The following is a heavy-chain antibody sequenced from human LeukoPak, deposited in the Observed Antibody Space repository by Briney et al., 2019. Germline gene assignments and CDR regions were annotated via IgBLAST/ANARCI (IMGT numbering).Heavy chain of an antibody. CDR2: ISSSSTYI. CDR3: ARAVAADY. Sequence: PGGSLRLSCAASGFTFSSYWMNWVRQAPGKGLEWVSSISSSSTYIFYADSVRGRFTISRDNAKNSLYLQMNSLRAEDTAVYYCARAVAADYWGQGTLVTVSS. J-gene: IGHJ4*02. CDR1: GFTFSSYW. V-gene: IGHV3-21*01. D-gene: IGHD6-19*01.